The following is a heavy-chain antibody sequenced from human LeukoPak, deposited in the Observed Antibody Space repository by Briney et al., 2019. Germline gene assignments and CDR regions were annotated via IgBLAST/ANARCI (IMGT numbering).Heavy chain of an antibody. CDR2: MNPNSGGT. V-gene: IGHV1-2*02. CDR1: GYTFTDYY. D-gene: IGHD3-3*01. CDR3: ARAGIYDFWSGYYAHDY. Sequence: ASVRVSCKASGYTFTDYYIHWVRQAPGQGLEWMGWMNPNSGGTNYAQKFQGRVTMTRDTSISTVYMELSRLRSDDTAVYYCARAGIYDFWSGYYAHDYWGQGTLVTVSS. J-gene: IGHJ4*02.